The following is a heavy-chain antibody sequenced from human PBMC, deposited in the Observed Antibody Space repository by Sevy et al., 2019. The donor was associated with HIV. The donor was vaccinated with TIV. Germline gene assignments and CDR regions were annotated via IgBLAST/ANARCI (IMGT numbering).Heavy chain of an antibody. J-gene: IGHJ4*02. V-gene: IGHV4-38-2*01. D-gene: IGHD6-19*01. CDR3: ARAIGTQVAGLYYFDS. CDR2: IYHIGYS. Sequence: SETLSLTCAVSGYSISSDYYWGWIRQPPGKGREWIGGIYHIGYSYYNPSLKSRATISVATSKNHFSLKLSSVTAADTAVYYCARAIGTQVAGLYYFDSWGQGTLVTVSS. CDR1: GYSISSDYY.